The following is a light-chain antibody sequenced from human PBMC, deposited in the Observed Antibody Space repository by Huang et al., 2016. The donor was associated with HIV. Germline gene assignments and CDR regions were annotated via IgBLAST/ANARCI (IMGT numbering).Light chain of an antibody. J-gene: IGKJ5*01. CDR1: QTVNNN. Sequence: EIVLTQSPVSLSLSPGERATLSCRASQTVNNNVGWYQQTPGQAPRLLIYDASNRATGIPARCSGSGSGADFTLTISGLEPEDSAVYFGQCRATWPPITVGQGTRLEIK. CDR3: QCRATWPPIT. CDR2: DAS. V-gene: IGKV3-11*01.